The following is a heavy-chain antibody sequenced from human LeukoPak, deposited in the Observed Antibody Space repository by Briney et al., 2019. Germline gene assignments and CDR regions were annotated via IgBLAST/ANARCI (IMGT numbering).Heavy chain of an antibody. Sequence: GGSLRLSCAASGFTFSNYALSWVRQAPGNGLEWVSAISGSGTTTYYADSVKGRFTISRDSSKNTLYLQMNSLRAEDTAVYYRTKEGNYYGTDYWGQGTLVTVSS. CDR3: TKEGNYYGTDY. J-gene: IGHJ4*02. CDR1: GFTFSNYA. CDR2: ISGSGTTT. V-gene: IGHV3-23*01. D-gene: IGHD1-26*01.